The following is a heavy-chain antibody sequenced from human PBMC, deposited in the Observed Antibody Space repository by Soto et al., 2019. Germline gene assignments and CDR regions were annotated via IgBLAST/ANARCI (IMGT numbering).Heavy chain of an antibody. D-gene: IGHD3-22*01. V-gene: IGHV4-59*01. Sequence: SETLSLTCPVSGYSISSYYWNWIRQPPGKGLEWIGYIYYTGNTNYNPSLKSRVTISVDTSKNHFSLKVSSVTAADTAVYYCARTPGESSGYQYYFDYWGQGTLVTVSS. CDR2: IYYTGNT. CDR1: GYSISSYY. J-gene: IGHJ4*02. CDR3: ARTPGESSGYQYYFDY.